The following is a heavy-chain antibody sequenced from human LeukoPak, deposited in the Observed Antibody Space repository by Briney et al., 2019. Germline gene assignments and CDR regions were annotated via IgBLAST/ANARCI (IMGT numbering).Heavy chain of an antibody. CDR3: ARDMWFGRDGMDV. D-gene: IGHD3-10*01. CDR1: GNSVSSNSAT. CDR2: TYYRSKWYN. V-gene: IGHV6-1*01. Sequence: SQTLSLTCAISGNSVSSNSATWNWIRQSPSRGLEWLGRTYYRSKWYNDYAESVKSRIIINPNTSKNQISLQLNSVTPEDTAVYYCARDMWFGRDGMDVWGQGTTVTVSS. J-gene: IGHJ6*02.